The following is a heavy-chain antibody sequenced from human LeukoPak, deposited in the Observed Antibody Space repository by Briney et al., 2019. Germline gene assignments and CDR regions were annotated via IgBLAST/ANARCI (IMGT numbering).Heavy chain of an antibody. V-gene: IGHV4-59*01. CDR1: GGSISSYY. J-gene: IGHJ3*02. CDR3: ARAVAVAVMDAFDI. CDR2: IYYSGST. D-gene: IGHD6-19*01. Sequence: SETLSLTCTVSGGSISSYYWNWIRQPPGKGLEWIGYIYYSGSTNYNPSLKSRVTISVDTSKNQFSLKLSSVTAADTAVYYCARAVAVAVMDAFDIWGQGTMVTVSS.